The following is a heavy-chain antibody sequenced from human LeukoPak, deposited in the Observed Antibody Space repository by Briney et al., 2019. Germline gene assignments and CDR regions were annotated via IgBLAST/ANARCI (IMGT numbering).Heavy chain of an antibody. CDR3: ARHRVDSSSPRGMDV. CDR1: GYNFITYW. J-gene: IGHJ6*02. CDR2: IYPSNSDT. Sequence: GESLKISCKGSGYNFITYWIGWVRQMPGKDLEWMGIIYPSNSDTRYSPSFQGQVTFSADKSISTAYLQWSSLKASDTAMYYCARHRVDSSSPRGMDVWGQGTTVTVSS. D-gene: IGHD6-13*01. V-gene: IGHV5-51*01.